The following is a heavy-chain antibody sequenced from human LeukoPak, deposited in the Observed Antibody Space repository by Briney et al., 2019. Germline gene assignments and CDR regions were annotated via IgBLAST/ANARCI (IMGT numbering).Heavy chain of an antibody. D-gene: IGHD3-22*01. CDR3: ARRRHSMIVARFYYMDV. V-gene: IGHV4-38-2*01. CDR1: GYSISIGYY. CDR2: ISHRGGA. Sequence: PSETLSLACDVSGYSISIGYYWAWIRQPPGKGLEWIGSISHRGGADYNPSLKSRVTISVDTSKNQFSLELSSVTAADTAVYYCARRRHSMIVARFYYMDVWGKGTTVTVSS. J-gene: IGHJ6*03.